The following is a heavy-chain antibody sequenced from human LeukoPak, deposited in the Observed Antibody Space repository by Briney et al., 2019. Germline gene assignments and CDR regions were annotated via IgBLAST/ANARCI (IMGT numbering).Heavy chain of an antibody. V-gene: IGHV3-20*04. CDR1: GFTFSSHW. D-gene: IGHD6-19*01. Sequence: PGGSLRLSCAASGFTFSSHWMHWVRQVPGKGLEWVSGINWNGGSTGYADSVKGRFTISRDNAKNSLYLQMNSLRAEDTALYYCARGGRTYSSGLNAFDIWGQGTMVTVSS. J-gene: IGHJ3*02. CDR3: ARGGRTYSSGLNAFDI. CDR2: INWNGGST.